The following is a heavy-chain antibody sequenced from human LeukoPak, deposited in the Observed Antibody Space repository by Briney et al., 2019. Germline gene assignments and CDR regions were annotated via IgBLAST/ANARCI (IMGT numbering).Heavy chain of an antibody. Sequence: GGSLRLSCAASGFTFSSYWMSWVRQAPGKGLEWVANIKQDGSEKYYVDSVKGRFTISRDNAKNSLYLQMNSLRAEDTAVYYCAKTGYSSGWYPTQYFDYWGQGTLVTVSS. D-gene: IGHD6-19*01. CDR2: IKQDGSEK. CDR1: GFTFSSYW. CDR3: AKTGYSSGWYPTQYFDY. V-gene: IGHV3-7*03. J-gene: IGHJ4*02.